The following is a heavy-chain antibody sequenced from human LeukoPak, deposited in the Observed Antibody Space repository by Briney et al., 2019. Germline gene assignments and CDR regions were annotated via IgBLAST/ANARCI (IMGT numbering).Heavy chain of an antibody. CDR1: GYTFTSYD. J-gene: IGHJ4*02. CDR2: MNPNSGNT. CDR3: ARVPGGYNYDFKS. Sequence: ASVKVSCKASGYTFTSYDVNWVRQATGQGLEWMGWMNPNSGNTGYAQKFQGRVTITRNTSISTAYMELSSLRSEDTAVYYCARVPGGYNYDFKSWGQGTLVTVSS. V-gene: IGHV1-8*01. D-gene: IGHD5-24*01.